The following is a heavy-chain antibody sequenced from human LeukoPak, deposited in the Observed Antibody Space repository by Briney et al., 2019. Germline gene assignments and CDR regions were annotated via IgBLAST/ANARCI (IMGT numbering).Heavy chain of an antibody. D-gene: IGHD2-15*01. CDR3: ARVGYCSGGSCYSYYYYYGMDV. CDR1: GYTFTGYY. V-gene: IGHV1-2*02. CDR2: INPNSGGT. J-gene: IGHJ6*02. Sequence: LGASVKVSCEASGYTFTGYYMHWVRQAPGQGLEWMGWINPNSGGTNYAQKFQGRVTMTRDTSISTAYMELSRLRSDDTAVYYCARVGYCSGGSCYSYYYYYGMDVWGQGTTVTVSS.